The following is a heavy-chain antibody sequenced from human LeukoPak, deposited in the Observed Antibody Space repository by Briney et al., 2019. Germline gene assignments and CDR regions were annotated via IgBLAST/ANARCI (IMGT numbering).Heavy chain of an antibody. V-gene: IGHV3-49*04. Sequence: GGSLRLSCAASRFTFRSYAMSWVRQAPGKGLEWVGFIRSKAYGGTTEYAASVKGRFIISRDDSKSIAYLQMNSLKTEDTAVYYCTRETTSYSSSWYEVYWGQGTLVTVSS. J-gene: IGHJ4*02. CDR3: TRETTSYSSSWYEVY. D-gene: IGHD6-13*01. CDR2: IRSKAYGGTT. CDR1: RFTFRSYA.